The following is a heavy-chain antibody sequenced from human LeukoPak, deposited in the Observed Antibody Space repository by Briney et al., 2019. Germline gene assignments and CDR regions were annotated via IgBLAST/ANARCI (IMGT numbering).Heavy chain of an antibody. CDR3: AGVPAAHYYYYGMDV. CDR1: GGSISSYY. J-gene: IGHJ6*02. V-gene: IGHV4-59*08. Sequence: SETLSLTCTVSGGSISSYYWNWIRQPPGKGLEWIGYIYYSGSTNYNPSLKSRVTISVDTSKNQFSLKLSSVTAADTAVYYCAGVPAAHYYYYGMDVWGQGTTVTVSS. CDR2: IYYSGST. D-gene: IGHD2-2*01.